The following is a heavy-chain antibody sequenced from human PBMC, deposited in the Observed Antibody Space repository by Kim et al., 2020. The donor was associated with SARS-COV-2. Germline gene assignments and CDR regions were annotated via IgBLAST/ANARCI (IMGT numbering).Heavy chain of an antibody. CDR2: MSYDGSNK. V-gene: IGHV3-30*01. Sequence: GGSLRLSCAASGFTFRTYAMHWVRQTPDKGLECVALMSYDGSNKKYADSVKGRFTISRDNSKNTLYLQMNSLRVEDSAVYYCARDSLGSIDVWGQGTTVTVSS. CDR1: GFTFRTYA. CDR3: ARDSLGSIDV. J-gene: IGHJ6*02.